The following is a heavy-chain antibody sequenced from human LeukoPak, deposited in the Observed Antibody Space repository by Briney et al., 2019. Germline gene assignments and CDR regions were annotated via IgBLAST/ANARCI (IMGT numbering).Heavy chain of an antibody. CDR2: INHSGST. CDR1: GGSFSGYY. J-gene: IGHJ4*02. V-gene: IGHV4-34*01. Sequence: SETLSLTCAVYGGSFSGYYWSWIRQPPGKGLEWIGEINHSGSTNYNPSLKSRVTIPVDTSENQFSLKLSSVTAADTAVYYCARAVGYCSGGSCSLDYWGQGTLVTVSS. CDR3: ARAVGYCSGGSCSLDY. D-gene: IGHD2-15*01.